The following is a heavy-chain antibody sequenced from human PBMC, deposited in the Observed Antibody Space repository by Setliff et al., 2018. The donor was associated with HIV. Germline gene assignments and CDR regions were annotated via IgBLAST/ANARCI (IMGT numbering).Heavy chain of an antibody. Sequence: PSETLSLTCTVSGGSISSYYWSWIRQSPGKRLEWIGNIYTSGSPNYNPSLKSRVIISVDTSKNQFHLRLGSVTAADTAVYYCARHGDGSGSFYYYGMDVWGQGTTVTVSS. CDR3: ARHGDGSGSFYYYGMDV. V-gene: IGHV4-4*09. CDR1: GGSISSYY. CDR2: IYTSGSP. D-gene: IGHD3-10*01. J-gene: IGHJ6*02.